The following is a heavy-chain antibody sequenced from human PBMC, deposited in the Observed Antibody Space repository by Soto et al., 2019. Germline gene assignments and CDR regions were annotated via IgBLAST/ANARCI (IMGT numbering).Heavy chain of an antibody. Sequence: GGSLRLSCAASGFTFSSYAMSWVRQAPGKGLEWVSAISGSGGSTYYADSVKGRFTISRDNSKNTLYLQMNSLRAEDTAVYYYARILKGVASVAAAGTSDCCYYGMDVWGQGTTVTVSS. J-gene: IGHJ6*02. CDR2: ISGSGGST. CDR3: ARILKGVASVAAAGTSDCCYYGMDV. CDR1: GFTFSSYA. V-gene: IGHV3-23*01. D-gene: IGHD6-13*01.